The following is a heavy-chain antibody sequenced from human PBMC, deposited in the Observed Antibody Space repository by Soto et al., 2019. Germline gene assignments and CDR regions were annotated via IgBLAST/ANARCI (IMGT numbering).Heavy chain of an antibody. D-gene: IGHD6-19*01. CDR1: GFTFSSYA. Sequence: EVQLLESGGGLVQPGGSLRLSCAASGFTFSSYAMSWVRQAPGKGLEWVSAISGSGGSTYYADSVKGRFTISRDNSKNTLYLQMNSLRAEDTAVYYCAKVDGSGWYPVVPGYFDYWGQGTLVTVSS. J-gene: IGHJ4*02. CDR2: ISGSGGST. CDR3: AKVDGSGWYPVVPGYFDY. V-gene: IGHV3-23*01.